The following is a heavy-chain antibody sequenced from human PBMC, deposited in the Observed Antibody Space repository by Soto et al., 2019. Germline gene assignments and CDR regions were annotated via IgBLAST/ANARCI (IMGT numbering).Heavy chain of an antibody. V-gene: IGHV3-74*01. J-gene: IGHJ6*03. Sequence: EVQLVESGGGLVQPGGSLRLSCAASGFTFSSYWMHWVRQAPGKGLVWVSRINSDGSSTSYADSVKGRFTISRDNAKNTLYLQMNSLSAEDTAVYYCARGYCSGGSCSGYYMDVWGKGTTVTVSS. CDR2: INSDGSST. CDR1: GFTFSSYW. CDR3: ARGYCSGGSCSGYYMDV. D-gene: IGHD2-15*01.